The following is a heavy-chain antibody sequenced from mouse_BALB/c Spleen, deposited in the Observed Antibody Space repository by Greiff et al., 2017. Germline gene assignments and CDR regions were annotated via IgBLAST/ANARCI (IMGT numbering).Heavy chain of an antibody. CDR2: IDPANGNT. V-gene: IGHV14-3*02. CDR1: GFNIKDTY. CDR3: ARSKYGNSDY. D-gene: IGHD2-10*02. J-gene: IGHJ2*01. Sequence: EVKLVESGAELVKPGASVKLSCTASGFNIKDTYMHWVKQRPEQGLEWIGRIDPANGNTKYDPKFQGKATITADTSSNTAYLQLSSLTSEDTAVYYCARSKYGNSDYWGQGTTLTVSS.